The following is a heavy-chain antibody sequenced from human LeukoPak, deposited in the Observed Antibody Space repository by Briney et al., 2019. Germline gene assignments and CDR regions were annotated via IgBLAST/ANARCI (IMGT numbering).Heavy chain of an antibody. D-gene: IGHD6-13*01. CDR1: GFSLSTSGVG. CDR3: AHRGRIAAAVGTEPSSRNWFDP. CDR2: IYWNDDK. V-gene: IGHV2-5*01. Sequence: GSGPTLVKPTQTLTLTCTFSGFSLSTSGVGVGWIRQPPGKALEWLALIYWNDDKRYSPSLKSRLTITKDTSKNQVVLTMTNMDPVDTATYYCAHRGRIAAAVGTEPSSRNWFDPWGQGTLVTVSS. J-gene: IGHJ5*02.